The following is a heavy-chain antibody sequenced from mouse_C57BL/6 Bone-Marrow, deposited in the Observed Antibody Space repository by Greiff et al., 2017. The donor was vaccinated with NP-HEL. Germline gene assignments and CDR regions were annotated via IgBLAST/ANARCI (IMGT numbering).Heavy chain of an antibody. CDR2: IWSDGSS. V-gene: IGHV2-6-1*01. D-gene: IGHD2-4*01. CDR1: GFSLTSYG. Sequence: QVQLKESGPGLVAPSQSLSITCTVSGFSLTSYGVHWVRQPPGKGLEWLVVIWSDGSSTYNSALKSRLSISKDNSKSQVFLKMNSLQSDDTAMYYCARQGYDYDAWYFDVRGTGTTVTVSS. CDR3: ARQGYDYDAWYFDV. J-gene: IGHJ1*03.